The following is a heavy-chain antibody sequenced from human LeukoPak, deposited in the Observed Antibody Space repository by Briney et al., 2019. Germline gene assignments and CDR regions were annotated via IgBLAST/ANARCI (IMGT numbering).Heavy chain of an antibody. CDR1: GYTFTSYA. CDR2: INAGNGNT. J-gene: IGHJ4*02. Sequence: GASVKVSCKASGYTFTSYAMHCVRQATGQRLEWMGWINAGNGNTKYSQKFQGRLTITRDTSASTTYMELSSLRSGDTAVYYCAREGRYSGDDGSAVDYWGQGTLVTVSS. V-gene: IGHV1-3*01. CDR3: AREGRYSGDDGSAVDY. D-gene: IGHD5-12*01.